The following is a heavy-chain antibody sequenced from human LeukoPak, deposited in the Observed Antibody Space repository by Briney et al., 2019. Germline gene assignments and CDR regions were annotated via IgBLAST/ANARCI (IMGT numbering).Heavy chain of an antibody. CDR3: AAQRAVGFDY. CDR1: GFTFSTYY. CDR2: IKQDGSQK. D-gene: IGHD6-19*01. Sequence: GGSLRLSCAASGFTFSTYYMTWVRQAPGKGLEWVTNIKQDGSQKYYVDSVQGRFTISRDNAKNSLYLQMNSLRAEDTAVYYCAAQRAVGFDYWGQGTLVTVSS. J-gene: IGHJ4*02. V-gene: IGHV3-7*01.